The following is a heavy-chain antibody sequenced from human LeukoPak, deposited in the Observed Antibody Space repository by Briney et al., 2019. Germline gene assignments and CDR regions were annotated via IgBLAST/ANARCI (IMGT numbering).Heavy chain of an antibody. CDR2: INHSGST. J-gene: IGHJ4*02. D-gene: IGHD6-19*01. Sequence: PSETLSLTCAVYGGSFSGYYWSWIRQPPGKGLEWIGEINHSGSTNYNPSLKSRVTISVDTSKNQFSPKLSSVTAADTAVYYCARDQFSSGWYDYWGQGTLVTVSS. V-gene: IGHV4-34*01. CDR1: GGSFSGYY. CDR3: ARDQFSSGWYDY.